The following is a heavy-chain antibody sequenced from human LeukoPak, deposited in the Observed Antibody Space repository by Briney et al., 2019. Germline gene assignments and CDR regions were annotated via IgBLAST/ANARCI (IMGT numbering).Heavy chain of an antibody. D-gene: IGHD2-2*02. CDR3: ARGDAPAAITYFDY. CDR2: ISAYNGNT. J-gene: IGHJ4*02. Sequence: GASVKVSCKASGYTFTSYGISWVRQAPGHGLEWMGWISAYNGNTNYAQKLQGRVTMTTDTSTSTAYMELRSLRSDDTAVFYCARGDAPAAITYFDYWGQGTLVTVSS. CDR1: GYTFTSYG. V-gene: IGHV1-18*01.